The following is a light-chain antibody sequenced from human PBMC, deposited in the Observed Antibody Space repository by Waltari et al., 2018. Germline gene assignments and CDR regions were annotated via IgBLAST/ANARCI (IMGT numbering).Light chain of an antibody. V-gene: IGKV1-39*01. J-gene: IGKJ2*01. CDR1: QSISRY. Sequence: DIQMTQSPHSLSASVGARVTITCRASQSISRYLNWYQQKPGKAPKLLIYAASSLQSGVPSRFSGSGSGTDFTLTISSLQPEDFATYYCQQSYSTPPYTFGQGTKLEIK. CDR2: AAS. CDR3: QQSYSTPPYT.